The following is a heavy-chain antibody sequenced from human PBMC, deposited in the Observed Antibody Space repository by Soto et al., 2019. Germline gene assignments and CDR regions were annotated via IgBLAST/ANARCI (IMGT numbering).Heavy chain of an antibody. Sequence: PGGSLRLSCEVSGISFSDHYMSWIRQTPGKGLEWVSYISNSSSYICYADSVKGRFTISRDNAKNSLYLQMNSLRAEDTAVYYCARDQPGYSYGYGLGYWGQGTLVTVSS. V-gene: IGHV3-11*06. D-gene: IGHD5-18*01. CDR1: GISFSDHY. J-gene: IGHJ4*02. CDR2: ISNSSSYI. CDR3: ARDQPGYSYGYGLGY.